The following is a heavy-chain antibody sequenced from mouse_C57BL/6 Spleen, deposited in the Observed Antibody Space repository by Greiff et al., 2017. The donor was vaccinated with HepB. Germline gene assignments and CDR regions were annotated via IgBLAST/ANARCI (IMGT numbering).Heavy chain of an antibody. Sequence: EVMLVESGGGLVKPGGSLKLSCAASGFTFSSYTMSWVRQTPEKRLEWVATISGGGGNTYYPDSVKGRFTISRDNAKNTLYLQMSSLRSEDTALYYCARDKINWDGYYFDYWGQGTTLTVSS. CDR3: ARDKINWDGYYFDY. D-gene: IGHD4-1*01. CDR1: GFTFSSYT. CDR2: ISGGGGNT. J-gene: IGHJ2*01. V-gene: IGHV5-9*01.